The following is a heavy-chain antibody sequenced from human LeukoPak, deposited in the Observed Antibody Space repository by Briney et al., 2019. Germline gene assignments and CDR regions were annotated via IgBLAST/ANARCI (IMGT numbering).Heavy chain of an antibody. Sequence: GGSLRLSCAASGFTFSNYDMHWVRQATGKGLEWVSGIGTAGDIYYPGSVKGRFTISRENAKNSLYLQMNSLRAGDTAVYYCARGRGPVVVAAIIVDYMDVWGKGTTVTVSS. D-gene: IGHD2-15*01. CDR1: GFTFSNYD. V-gene: IGHV3-13*01. CDR3: ARGRGPVVVAAIIVDYMDV. CDR2: IGTAGDI. J-gene: IGHJ6*03.